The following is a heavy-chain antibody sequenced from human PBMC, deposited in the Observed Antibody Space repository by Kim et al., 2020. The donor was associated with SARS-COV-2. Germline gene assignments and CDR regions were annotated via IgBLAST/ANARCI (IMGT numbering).Heavy chain of an antibody. V-gene: IGHV1-46*01. J-gene: IGHJ4*02. Sequence: ASVKVSCKASGFSLTSHQMHWVRQAPGQGLEWMGLINPGGDTVYAQYFQGRVTISRDTSTSTVYMELRSLASEDTALYYCAREAGDTDYWGRGTPVTAS. CDR1: GFSLTSHQ. CDR3: AREAGDTDY. CDR2: INPGGDT. D-gene: IGHD1-26*01.